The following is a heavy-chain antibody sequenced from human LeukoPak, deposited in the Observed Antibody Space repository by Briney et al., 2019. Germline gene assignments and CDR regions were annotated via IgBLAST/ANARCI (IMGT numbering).Heavy chain of an antibody. D-gene: IGHD3-9*01. J-gene: IGHJ4*02. CDR2: IHYTRAT. CDR3: ARGNILTGYCFDF. CDR1: GGPITVYY. Sequence: SEPLSLPCAVYGGPITVYYWIWIRQTPGRGLEWVGEIHYTRATSYNPSLKSRATISTDTSKNQFSLRLSSVTAADTAVYYCARGNILTGYCFDFWGQGALVTVSS. V-gene: IGHV4-34*01.